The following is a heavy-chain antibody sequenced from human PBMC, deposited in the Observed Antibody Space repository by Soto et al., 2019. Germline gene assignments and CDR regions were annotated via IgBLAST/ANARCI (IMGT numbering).Heavy chain of an antibody. V-gene: IGHV3-74*01. CDR1: GFTFGNSW. Sequence: GGSLGLSCAASGFTFGNSWMHWVRQAPGKGLEWVSRMNSDGSTTNYADSVKGRFTVSRDNAKYTLYLQMNSLRAEDTAVYYCATAEVDYWGPGTLVTVSS. J-gene: IGHJ4*02. CDR3: ATAEVDY. CDR2: MNSDGSTT.